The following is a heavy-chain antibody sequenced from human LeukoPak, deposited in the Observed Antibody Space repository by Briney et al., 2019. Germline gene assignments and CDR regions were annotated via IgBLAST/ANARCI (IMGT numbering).Heavy chain of an antibody. J-gene: IGHJ4*02. V-gene: IGHV3-74*01. CDR2: INSDGSST. CDR3: VGGSGGWVFDY. Sequence: GGSLRLSCAASRFTFSTYWMHWVRQAPGKGLVWVSRINSDGSSTGYADSVEGRFTISRDNAKNTLYLQMNSLRAEDTALYYCVGGSGGWVFDYGGQGTLVTFPS. D-gene: IGHD6-19*01. CDR1: RFTFSTYW.